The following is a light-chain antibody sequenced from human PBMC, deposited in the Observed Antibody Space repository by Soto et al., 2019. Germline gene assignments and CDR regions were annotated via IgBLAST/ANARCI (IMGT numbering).Light chain of an antibody. CDR2: AAS. V-gene: IGKV1-27*01. CDR3: QKYNRAPLT. J-gene: IGKJ4*01. Sequence: DIQMTQSPSSLSVSLGDRVTITCRASQGISVYLAWFQQKPGKVPKLLIYAASTLQSGVPSRFSGSGSGTDFTLTISSLQPEDGATYYCQKYNRAPLTFGGGTKVEIK. CDR1: QGISVY.